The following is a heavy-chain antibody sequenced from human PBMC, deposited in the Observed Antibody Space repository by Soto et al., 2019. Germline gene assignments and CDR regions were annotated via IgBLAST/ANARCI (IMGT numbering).Heavy chain of an antibody. CDR1: GGSISSGDYY. CDR3: ARGPGYCISTSCYRGFDP. Sequence: QVQLQESGPGLVKPSQTLSLTCTVSGGSISSGDYYWSWIRQPPGKGLEWIGYIYYSGSTYYNPSVKCRVTISVDTSKNQFSLKLSSVTAADTAVYYCARGPGYCISTSCYRGFDPWGQGTLVTVSS. CDR2: IYYSGST. V-gene: IGHV4-30-4*01. D-gene: IGHD2-2*01. J-gene: IGHJ5*02.